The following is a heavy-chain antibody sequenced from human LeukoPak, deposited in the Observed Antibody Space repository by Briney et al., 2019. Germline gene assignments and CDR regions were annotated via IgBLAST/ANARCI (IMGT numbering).Heavy chain of an antibody. CDR3: ARVILSSSGWYSWFDP. CDR2: IIPIFGTA. D-gene: IGHD6-19*01. Sequence: SVKVSCKASGGTFTRYAISWVRQAPGQGLEWMGGIIPIFGTANYAQNFQGRVTITADESTSTAYMELSSLRSEYTAVYYCARVILSSSGWYSWFDPWGQGTLVTVSS. J-gene: IGHJ5*02. V-gene: IGHV1-69*13. CDR1: GGTFTRYA.